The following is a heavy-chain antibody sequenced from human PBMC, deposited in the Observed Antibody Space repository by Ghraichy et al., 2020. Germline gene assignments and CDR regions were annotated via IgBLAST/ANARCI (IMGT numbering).Heavy chain of an antibody. J-gene: IGHJ4*02. Sequence: SVQVSCKASGGTFSSYAISWVRQAPGQGLEWMGGIIPIFGTANYAQKFQGRVTITADKSTSTAYMELSSLRSEDTAVYYCARGPLGGDYGDNWGQGTLVTVSS. CDR3: ARGPLGGDYGDN. V-gene: IGHV1-69*06. D-gene: IGHD3-16*01. CDR2: IIPIFGTA. CDR1: GGTFSSYA.